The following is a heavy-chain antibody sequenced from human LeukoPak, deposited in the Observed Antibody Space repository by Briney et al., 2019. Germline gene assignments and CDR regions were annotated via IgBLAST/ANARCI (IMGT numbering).Heavy chain of an antibody. CDR3: ARGAPDYYDTSGYYNY. D-gene: IGHD3-22*01. J-gene: IGHJ4*01. Sequence: SVKVSCKASGGTFSSYAISWVRQAPGQGLEWMGGIIPIFGTANYAQKFQGRVTITADGSTSTAYMELSSLRSEDTAVYYCARGAPDYYDTSGYYNYWGQEPWSPSPQ. CDR1: GGTFSSYA. CDR2: IIPIFGTA. V-gene: IGHV1-69*13.